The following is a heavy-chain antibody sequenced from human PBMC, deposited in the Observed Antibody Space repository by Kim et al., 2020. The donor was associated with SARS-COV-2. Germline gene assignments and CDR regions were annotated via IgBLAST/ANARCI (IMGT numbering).Heavy chain of an antibody. CDR3: ARERLRVVVTAHISQLYYFDY. CDR1: GGSFSGYY. Sequence: SETLSLTCAVYGGSFSGYYWSWIRQPPGKGLEWIGEINHSGSTNYNPSLKSRVTISVDTSKNQFSLKLSSVTAADTAVYYCARERLRVVVTAHISQLYYFDYWGQGTLVTVSS. D-gene: IGHD2-21*02. CDR2: INHSGST. J-gene: IGHJ4*02. V-gene: IGHV4-34*01.